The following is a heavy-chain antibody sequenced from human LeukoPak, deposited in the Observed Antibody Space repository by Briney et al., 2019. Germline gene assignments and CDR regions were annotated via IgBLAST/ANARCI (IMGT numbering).Heavy chain of an antibody. D-gene: IGHD3-10*01. J-gene: IGHJ4*02. Sequence: PSETLSLTCAVYGGSFSGYYWSWIRQPSGKGLEWIGEINHSGSTNYNPSLKSRVTISVDTSKNQFSLKLSSVTAADTAVYYCARSYYYGSGSYCYWGQGTLVTVSS. V-gene: IGHV4-34*01. CDR2: INHSGST. CDR3: ARSYYYGSGSYCY. CDR1: GGSFSGYY.